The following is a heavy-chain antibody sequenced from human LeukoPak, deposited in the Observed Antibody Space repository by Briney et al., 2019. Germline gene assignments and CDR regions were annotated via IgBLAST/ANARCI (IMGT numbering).Heavy chain of an antibody. Sequence: ASVKVSCKASGYTFTGYYMHWVRQAPGQGLEWMGWINPNSGGTNYAQKFQGRVTMTRDTSISTACMELSRLRSDDTAVYYCARADGYSSGWYRSVYGYWGQGTLVTVSS. CDR1: GYTFTGYY. J-gene: IGHJ4*02. CDR2: INPNSGGT. CDR3: ARADGYSSGWYRSVYGY. D-gene: IGHD6-19*01. V-gene: IGHV1-2*02.